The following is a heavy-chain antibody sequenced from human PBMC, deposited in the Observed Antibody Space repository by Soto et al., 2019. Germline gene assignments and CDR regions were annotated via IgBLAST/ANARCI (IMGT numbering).Heavy chain of an antibody. CDR3: ASTGSGWDPTRWYFDL. V-gene: IGHV3-30-3*01. Sequence: QVQLVESGGGVVQPGRSLRLSCAASGFTFSSYAMHWVRQAPGKGLEWVAVISYDGSNKYYADSVKGRFTISRDNSKNTLYLQMNSLRAEDTAVYYCASTGSGWDPTRWYFDLWGRGTLVTVSS. J-gene: IGHJ2*01. CDR1: GFTFSSYA. CDR2: ISYDGSNK. D-gene: IGHD6-19*01.